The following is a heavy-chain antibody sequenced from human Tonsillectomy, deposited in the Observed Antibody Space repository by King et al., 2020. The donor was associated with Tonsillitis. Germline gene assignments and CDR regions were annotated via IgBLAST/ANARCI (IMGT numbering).Heavy chain of an antibody. CDR1: GLTFSSYA. J-gene: IGHJ4*02. V-gene: IGHV3-23*04. Sequence: QLVQSGGGLVQPGGSLRLSCAASGLTFSSYAMSWVRQAPGKGLEWVSAISGRGGSTYYADSVKGRFTISRDNSKNTLYLQMNSLRAEDTAVYYCAKFISLSYEYVWGSLLFDYWGQGTLVTVSS. D-gene: IGHD3-16*01. CDR2: ISGRGGST. CDR3: AKFISLSYEYVWGSLLFDY.